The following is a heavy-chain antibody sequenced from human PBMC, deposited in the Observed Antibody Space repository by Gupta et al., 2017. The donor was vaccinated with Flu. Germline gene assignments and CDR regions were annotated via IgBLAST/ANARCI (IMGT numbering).Heavy chain of an antibody. J-gene: IGHJ4*02. CDR3: ARGRVVVVPAASPPNLEDTHFDY. V-gene: IGHV4-34*01. Sequence: QVQLQQWGAGLLKPSETLSLTCAVYGGSFSGYYWSWIRQPPGKGLEWIGEINHSGSTNYNPSLKSRVTISVDTSKNQFSLKLSSVTAADTAVYYCARGRVVVVPAASPPNLEDTHFDYWGQGTLVTVSS. CDR1: GGSFSGYY. D-gene: IGHD2-2*01. CDR2: INHSGST.